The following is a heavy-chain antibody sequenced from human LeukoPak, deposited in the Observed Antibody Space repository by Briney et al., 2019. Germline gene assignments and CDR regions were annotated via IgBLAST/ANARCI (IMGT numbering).Heavy chain of an antibody. J-gene: IGHJ3*01. Sequence: PGGSVRLSCEASGFTFSNYAMTWVRQAPGKGLEWVSSIRGSGASSFYADSVKGRFAMSRDNSKSTLYLQMNSLRVGDTAVYYCGGDPNGDYVGAFDFGGQGTLVTVSS. D-gene: IGHD4-17*01. CDR2: IRGSGASS. V-gene: IGHV3-23*01. CDR1: GFTFSNYA. CDR3: GGDPNGDYVGAFDF.